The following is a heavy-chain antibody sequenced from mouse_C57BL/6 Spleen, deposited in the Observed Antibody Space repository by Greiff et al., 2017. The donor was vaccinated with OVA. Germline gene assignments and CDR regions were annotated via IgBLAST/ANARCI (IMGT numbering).Heavy chain of an antibody. V-gene: IGHV10-3*01. D-gene: IGHD1-1*01. CDR2: IRSKSSNYAT. CDR3: VRAEEVNPPQRIYYYGSSYGAMDY. CDR1: GFTFNTYA. J-gene: IGHJ4*01. Sequence: EVHLVESGGGLVQPKGSLKLSCAASGFTFNTYAMHWVRQAPGKGLEWVARIRSKSSNYATYYADSVKDRFTISRDDSQSMLYLQMNNLKTEDTAMYYCVRAEEVNPPQRIYYYGSSYGAMDYWGQGTSVTVSS.